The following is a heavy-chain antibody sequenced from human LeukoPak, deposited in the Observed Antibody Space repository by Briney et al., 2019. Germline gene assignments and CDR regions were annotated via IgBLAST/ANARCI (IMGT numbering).Heavy chain of an antibody. J-gene: IGHJ4*02. CDR3: ARRDIVVIVSASDY. CDR1: GFTFSNYG. CDR2: ISGSGGST. Sequence: GGSLRLSCAASGFTFSNYGMNWVRQAPGKGWEWVSVISGSGGSTYYADSVKGRFTISRDNSKNTLNLQMNSLRAEDTAVYYCARRDIVVIVSASDYWGQGTLVTVSS. D-gene: IGHD2-15*01. V-gene: IGHV3-23*01.